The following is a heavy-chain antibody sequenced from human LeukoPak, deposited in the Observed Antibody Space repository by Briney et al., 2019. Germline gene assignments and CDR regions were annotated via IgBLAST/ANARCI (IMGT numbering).Heavy chain of an antibody. Sequence: ASVTVSCKASGYTYTTDGISWVRQAPGQGLEWMGWIDTYSGKTNYAQKFQGRVTMTSDTSTRTAYMELRSLRSDDTAVYYCARDRGIAEDDSFDPWGQGTLVTVSS. V-gene: IGHV1-18*01. CDR1: GYTYTTDG. J-gene: IGHJ5*02. CDR2: IDTYSGKT. CDR3: ARDRGIAEDDSFDP. D-gene: IGHD6-13*01.